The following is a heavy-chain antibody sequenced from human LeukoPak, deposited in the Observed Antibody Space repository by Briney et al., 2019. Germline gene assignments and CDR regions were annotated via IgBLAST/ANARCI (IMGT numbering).Heavy chain of an antibody. V-gene: IGHV4-4*07. D-gene: IGHD4-17*01. CDR1: GGSISSYY. CDR3: ARDGSIGDYWGYHYYYMDV. J-gene: IGHJ6*03. CDR2: IYTSGST. Sequence: SETLSLTCTVSGGSISSYYWSWIRQPARKGLEWIGRIYTSGSTNYNPSLKSRVTMSVDTSKNQFSLKLSSVTAADTAVYYCARDGSIGDYWGYHYYYMDVWGKGTTVTVSS.